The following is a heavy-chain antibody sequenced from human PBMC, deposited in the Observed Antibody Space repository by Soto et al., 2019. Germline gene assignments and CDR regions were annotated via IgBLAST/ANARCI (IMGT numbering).Heavy chain of an antibody. V-gene: IGHV1-24*01. D-gene: IGHD1-26*01. Sequence: ASVKVSCKVSGYTLTELSMHWVRQAPGKGLEWMGGFDPEDGETIYAQKFQGRVTMTEDTSTDTAYMELSSLRSEDTAVYSCATTPSIVGATHSGVWFDPWGQGTLVTVSS. CDR1: GYTLTELS. CDR3: ATTPSIVGATHSGVWFDP. J-gene: IGHJ5*02. CDR2: FDPEDGET.